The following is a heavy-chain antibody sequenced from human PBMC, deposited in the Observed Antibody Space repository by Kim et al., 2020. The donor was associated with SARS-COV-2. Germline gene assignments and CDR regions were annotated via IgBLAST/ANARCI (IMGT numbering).Heavy chain of an antibody. J-gene: IGHJ4*02. CDR2: GST. Sequence: GSTSYNPSLKSRVTISVDTSKNQFSLKLSSVTAADTAVYYCARRLDTFDYWGQGTLVTVSS. V-gene: IGHV4-39*01. CDR3: ARRLDTFDY.